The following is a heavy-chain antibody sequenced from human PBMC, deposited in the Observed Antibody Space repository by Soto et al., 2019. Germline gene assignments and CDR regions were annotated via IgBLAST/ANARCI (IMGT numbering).Heavy chain of an antibody. J-gene: IGHJ5*02. CDR3: ARLLSGVDWFDP. D-gene: IGHD3-10*01. CDR1: GFTFSSYS. CDR2: ISSSSSYI. Sequence: EVQLVESGGGLVKPGGSLRLSCAASGFTFSSYSMNWVRQAPGKGLEWVSSISSSSSYIYYADSVKGRFTISRDNAKNSLYLQMNSLRAEDTAVYYCARLLSGVDWFDPWGQGTLVTVSS. V-gene: IGHV3-21*01.